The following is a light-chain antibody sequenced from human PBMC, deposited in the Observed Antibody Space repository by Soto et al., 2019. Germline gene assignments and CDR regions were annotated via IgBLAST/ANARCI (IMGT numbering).Light chain of an antibody. CDR2: GAS. CDR1: QSVSSSY. J-gene: IGKJ1*01. CDR3: QQYGSSPRT. V-gene: IGKV3-20*01. Sequence: ETVLTQSPGTLSLSPGERSTLSCRASQSVSSSYLAWYQQKPGQAPRLLIYGASSRATGIPDRFSGSGSGTDFTLTISRLEPEDFAVYYCQQYGSSPRTFGQGTKGDIK.